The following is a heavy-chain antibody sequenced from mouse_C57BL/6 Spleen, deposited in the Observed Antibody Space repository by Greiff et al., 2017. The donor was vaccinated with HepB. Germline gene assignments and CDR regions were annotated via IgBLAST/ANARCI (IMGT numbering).Heavy chain of an antibody. CDR1: GFSLTSYG. CDR3: ARDPVYSNYERHYAMDY. Sequence: VKLMESGPGLVQPSQSLSITCTVSGFSLTSYGVHWVRQSPGKGLEWLGVIWSGGSTDYNAAFISRLSISKDNSKSQVFFKMNSLQADDTAIYYCARDPVYSNYERHYAMDYWGQGTSVTVSS. V-gene: IGHV2-2*01. D-gene: IGHD2-5*01. CDR2: IWSGGST. J-gene: IGHJ4*01.